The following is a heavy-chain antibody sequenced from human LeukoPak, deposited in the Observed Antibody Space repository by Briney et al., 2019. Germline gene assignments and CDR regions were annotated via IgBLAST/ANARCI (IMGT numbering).Heavy chain of an antibody. CDR3: AKDASDFGDSYFDH. D-gene: IGHD4-17*01. J-gene: IGHJ4*02. CDR1: GFNFNDYG. V-gene: IGHV3-33*06. Sequence: PVRSLRLSCEASGFNFNDYGMHWVREAPGKGLEWVAALWFDGSHEYYADSVKGRFTISRDNFKNTLFIEMNALTAGDTAIYYCAKDASDFGDSYFDHWGQGTPVPVSS. CDR2: LWFDGSHE.